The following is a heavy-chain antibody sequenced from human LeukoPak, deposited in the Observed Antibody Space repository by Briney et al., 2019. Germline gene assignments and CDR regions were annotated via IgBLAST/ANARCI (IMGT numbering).Heavy chain of an antibody. V-gene: IGHV4-34*01. Sequence: KPSETLSLTCAVYGGSFSGCYWSWIRQPPGKGLEWIGEINHSGSTNYNPSLKSRVTISVDTSKNQFSLKLSSVTAADTAVYYCARGSGARLVGATRLDYWGQGTLVTVSS. CDR3: ARGSGARLVGATRLDY. CDR2: INHSGST. D-gene: IGHD1-26*01. J-gene: IGHJ4*02. CDR1: GGSFSGCY.